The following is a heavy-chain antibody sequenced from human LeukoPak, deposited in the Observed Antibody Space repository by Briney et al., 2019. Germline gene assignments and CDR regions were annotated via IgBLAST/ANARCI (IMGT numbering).Heavy chain of an antibody. CDR2: ISVYNGNT. CDR3: ARGGGGYYGSGSYLIDH. D-gene: IGHD3-10*01. CDR1: GYSFRNYG. V-gene: IGHV1-18*01. J-gene: IGHJ4*02. Sequence: GASVKVSCKASGYSFRNYGISWVRQAPGQGLEYMGWISVYNGNTNYAQRLQGRVTMTADTSTSTVYMELRSLRSDDTAVYYCARGGGGYYGSGSYLIDHWGQGTLVTVSP.